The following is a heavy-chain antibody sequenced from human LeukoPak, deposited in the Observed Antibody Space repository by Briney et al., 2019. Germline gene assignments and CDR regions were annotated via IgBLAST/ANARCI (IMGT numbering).Heavy chain of an antibody. CDR2: MYLSGTT. CDR3: ARGGWELSGRAFDI. V-gene: IGHV4-4*02. CDR1: GDSINSLDL. J-gene: IGHJ3*02. Sequence: SGTLSLTCTVSGDSINSLDLWSWVRQPPGKGLEWIGEMYLSGTTHSNPSVKSRVTISIDKSKNQFFLNLSSVTAADTAVYYCARGGWELSGRAFDIWGQGTMVTVSS. D-gene: IGHD1-26*01.